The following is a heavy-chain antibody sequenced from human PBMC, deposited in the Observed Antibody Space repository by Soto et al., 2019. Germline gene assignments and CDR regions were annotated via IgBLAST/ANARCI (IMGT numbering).Heavy chain of an antibody. Sequence: ETLSLTCTVSGGSISSYYWSWIRQPPGKGLEWIGYIYYSGSTNYNPSLKSRVTISVDTSKNQFSLKLSSVTAADTAVYYCARGRTTTVTTLAYSDYWGQGTLVTVSS. CDR2: IYYSGST. D-gene: IGHD4-17*01. CDR1: GGSISSYY. J-gene: IGHJ4*02. CDR3: ARGRTTTVTTLAYSDY. V-gene: IGHV4-59*01.